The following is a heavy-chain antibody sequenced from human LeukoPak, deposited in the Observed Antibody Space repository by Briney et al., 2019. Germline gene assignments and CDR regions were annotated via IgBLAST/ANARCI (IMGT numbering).Heavy chain of an antibody. V-gene: IGHV3-30*02. CDR1: GFTFSSYG. CDR2: IRYDGSNK. D-gene: IGHD1-26*01. Sequence: PGASLRLSCAASGFTFSSYGMHWVRQAPGTGLEWVAFIRYDGSNKYYADSVKGRFTISRDNSKNTLYLQMNSLRAEDTAVYYCAKVWGGSYYVSPGDYWGQGTLVTVSS. J-gene: IGHJ4*02. CDR3: AKVWGGSYYVSPGDY.